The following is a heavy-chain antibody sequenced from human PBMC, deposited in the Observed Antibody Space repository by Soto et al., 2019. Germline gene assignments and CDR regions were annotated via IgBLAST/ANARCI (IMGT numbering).Heavy chain of an antibody. J-gene: IGHJ5*02. CDR1: GFTFSSYA. D-gene: IGHD2-2*01. V-gene: IGHV3-23*01. CDR2: ISGSGGST. Sequence: PGGSLRLSCAASGFTFSSYAMSWVRQALGKGLEWVSAISGSGGSTYYADSVKGRFTISRDNSKNTLYLQMNSLRAEDTAVYYCAKDVRIVVVPELDPWGQGTLVTVSS. CDR3: AKDVRIVVVPELDP.